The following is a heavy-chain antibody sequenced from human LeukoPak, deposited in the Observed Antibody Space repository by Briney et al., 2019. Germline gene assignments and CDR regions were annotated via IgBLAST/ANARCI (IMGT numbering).Heavy chain of an antibody. V-gene: IGHV3-74*01. J-gene: IGHJ4*02. Sequence: GGSLRLSCAASGFTFDTYWMTWARQLPGKGLVWVSRISPTGSTTSYADSVKGRFTVSRDNAKNTLYLQVNNLRAEDTAVYYCARGPNSNWSGLDFWGQGTLLTVSS. CDR1: GFTFDTYW. CDR2: ISPTGSTT. CDR3: ARGPNSNWSGLDF. D-gene: IGHD6-6*01.